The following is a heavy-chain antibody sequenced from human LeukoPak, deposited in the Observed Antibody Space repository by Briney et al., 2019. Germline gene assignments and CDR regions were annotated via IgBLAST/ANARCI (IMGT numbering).Heavy chain of an antibody. V-gene: IGHV3-33*01. D-gene: IGHD4-17*01. CDR3: ARAAYGDYVGGGEYFDY. CDR2: IWYDGSNK. J-gene: IGHJ4*02. Sequence: GGSLRLSCAASGFTFSSYGMLWVRQAPGKGLEWVAVIWYDGSNKYYADSVKGRFTISRDNSKNTLYLQMNSLRAEDTAVYYCARAAYGDYVGGGEYFDYWGQGTLVTVSS. CDR1: GFTFSSYG.